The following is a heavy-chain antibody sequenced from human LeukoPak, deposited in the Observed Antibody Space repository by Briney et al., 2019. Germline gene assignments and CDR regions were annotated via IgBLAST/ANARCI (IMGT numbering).Heavy chain of an antibody. CDR1: GFTFSSYA. J-gene: IGHJ3*02. CDR3: ARGRYCSSTSCLGAFDI. Sequence: GGSLRLSCAASGFTFSSYAMHWVRQAPGKGLEWVAVISHDGSNKYYADSVKGRFTISRDNSKNTLYLQMNSLRAEDTAVYYCARGRYCSSTSCLGAFDIWGQGTMVTVSS. D-gene: IGHD2-2*01. CDR2: ISHDGSNK. V-gene: IGHV3-30*01.